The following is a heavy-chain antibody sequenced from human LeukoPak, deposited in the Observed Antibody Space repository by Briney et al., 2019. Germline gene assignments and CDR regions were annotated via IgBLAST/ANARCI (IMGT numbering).Heavy chain of an antibody. J-gene: IGHJ4*02. CDR1: GGSVSGGSYY. CDR3: ASGQFLVSNDY. CDR2: FYYTGST. D-gene: IGHD5/OR15-5a*01. V-gene: IGHV4-61*01. Sequence: SETLSLTCTVSGGSVSGGSYYWSWIRQPPGKGLEWIGYFYYTGSTNYNPSLKSRVTISVDTSKNQFSLRLSSVTAADTAVYYCASGQFLVSNDYWGQGILVTVSS.